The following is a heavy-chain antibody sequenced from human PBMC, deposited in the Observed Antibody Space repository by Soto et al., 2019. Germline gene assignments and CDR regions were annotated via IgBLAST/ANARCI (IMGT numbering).Heavy chain of an antibody. J-gene: IGHJ6*02. Sequence: QVQLQESGPGLVKPSGTLSLTCAVSDGSISSSNWWSWVRQPPGKGLEWIGEIYHSGSTNYNPSLKSRVTIAAEKFKHQFPLKLSSVTAADTAVYYCASVRGGYYYAMDVWGQGTTVTVSS. CDR2: IYHSGST. CDR1: DGSISSSNW. V-gene: IGHV4-4*02. CDR3: ASVRGGYYYAMDV. D-gene: IGHD3-10*02.